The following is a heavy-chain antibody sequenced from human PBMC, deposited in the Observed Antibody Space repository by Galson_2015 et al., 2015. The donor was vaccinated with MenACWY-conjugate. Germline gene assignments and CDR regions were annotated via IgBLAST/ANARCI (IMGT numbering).Heavy chain of an antibody. J-gene: IGHJ5*02. CDR1: GFTFSTYW. CDR2: INSDGSST. V-gene: IGHV3-74*01. CDR3: ARAGARYSRSSGYNWFDP. D-gene: IGHD6-6*01. Sequence: LRLSCAASGFTFSTYWMHWVRQAPGKGLVWVSRINSDGSSTSYADYVKGRFTISRDNAENTLYLQMNSLRAEDTAIYYCARAGARYSRSSGYNWFDPWGQGTLVTVSS.